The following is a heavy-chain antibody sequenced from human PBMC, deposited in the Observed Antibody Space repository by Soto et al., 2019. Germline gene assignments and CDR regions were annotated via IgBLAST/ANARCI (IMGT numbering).Heavy chain of an antibody. CDR1: GFTFSSYG. CDR3: ARAQWLVAFDY. Sequence: GGSLRLSCAASGFTFSSYGMHWVRQAPGKGLEWVAVIWYDGSNKYYADSVKGRFTISRDNSKNTLYLQMNTLRAEDTAVYYCARAQWLVAFDYWGQGTLVTVSS. D-gene: IGHD6-19*01. V-gene: IGHV3-33*01. CDR2: IWYDGSNK. J-gene: IGHJ4*02.